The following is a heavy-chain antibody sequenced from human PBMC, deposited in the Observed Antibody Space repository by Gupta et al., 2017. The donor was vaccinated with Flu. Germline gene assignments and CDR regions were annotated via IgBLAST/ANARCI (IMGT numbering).Heavy chain of an antibody. V-gene: IGHV4-4*07. Sequence: QVQLQESGPGLVKPSETLSLTCTVSGGSISSYYWSWIRQPAGKGLEWIGRIYTSGSTNYNPSLKSRVTMSVDTSKNQFSLKLSSVTAADTAVYYCAREFSIVEKQQLDGVGWFDPWGQGTLVTVSS. CDR3: AREFSIVEKQQLDGVGWFDP. J-gene: IGHJ5*02. D-gene: IGHD6-13*01. CDR1: GGSISSYY. CDR2: IYTSGST.